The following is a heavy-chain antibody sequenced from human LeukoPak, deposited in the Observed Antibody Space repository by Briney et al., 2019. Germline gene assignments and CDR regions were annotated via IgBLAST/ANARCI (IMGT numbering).Heavy chain of an antibody. J-gene: IGHJ3*01. V-gene: IGHV4-39*02. CDR3: ARLLRTLVRGDAFDL. D-gene: IGHD3-10*01. Sequence: TSETLSLTCTVSGRSISSITYYWVWIRQPRGKGLEWIGSIFYTGSASYNPSLKSRVTMSVDTSKNHFSLKLTSVTAADTAVYYCARLLRTLVRGDAFDLWGHGTMVTVSS. CDR1: GRSISSITYY. CDR2: IFYTGSA.